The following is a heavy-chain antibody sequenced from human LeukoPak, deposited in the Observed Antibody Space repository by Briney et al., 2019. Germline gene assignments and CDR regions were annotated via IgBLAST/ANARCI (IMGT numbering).Heavy chain of an antibody. Sequence: GGSLRLSCAASGFTFSSYAMTWVRQAPGKGLEWVSGITGVGNTPYYADSVKGRFTISRDNSKNTLYLQMNSLRDEDTAVYYCAKVWQGGGTYYTGGGLDSWGQGTLVSVSS. CDR2: ITGVGNTP. D-gene: IGHD1-26*01. J-gene: IGHJ4*02. CDR3: AKVWQGGGTYYTGGGLDS. V-gene: IGHV3-23*01. CDR1: GFTFSSYA.